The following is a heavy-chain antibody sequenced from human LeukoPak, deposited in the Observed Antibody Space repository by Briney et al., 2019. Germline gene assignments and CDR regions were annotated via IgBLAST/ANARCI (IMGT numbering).Heavy chain of an antibody. D-gene: IGHD4-23*01. Sequence: GESLKISCKGSGYSFTSYWIGWVRQMPGKGLEWMGIIYPGDSDTRYRPSFQGQVTISADKSISTAYLQWSSLKASDTAMYYCARRPDYGGNFYWYFDLWGRGTLVTVSS. CDR1: GYSFTSYW. J-gene: IGHJ2*01. CDR2: IYPGDSDT. CDR3: ARRPDYGGNFYWYFDL. V-gene: IGHV5-51*01.